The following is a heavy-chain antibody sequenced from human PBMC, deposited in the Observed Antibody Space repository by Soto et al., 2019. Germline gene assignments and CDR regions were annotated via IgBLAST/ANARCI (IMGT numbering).Heavy chain of an antibody. Sequence: PGGSLRLSCAASGFTFSSYAMHWVRQAPGKGLEWVAVISYDGSNKYYADSVKGRFTISIDNSKNTLYLQMNSLRAEDTAVYYCAREREGILMAMDVWGQGTTVTVSS. V-gene: IGHV3-30-3*01. D-gene: IGHD6-13*01. CDR1: GFTFSSYA. CDR2: ISYDGSNK. J-gene: IGHJ6*02. CDR3: AREREGILMAMDV.